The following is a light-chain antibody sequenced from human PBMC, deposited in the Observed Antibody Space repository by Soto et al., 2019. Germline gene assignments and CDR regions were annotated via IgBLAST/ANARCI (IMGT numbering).Light chain of an antibody. CDR2: GAS. Sequence: ETVMTQSPASLSVSPGERTTLSCRASQSVSSNLAWYQQRPGQAPRLLIYGASTRATGIPARFSGSGSGTEFTLTISSLQSEDLAVYYCQQYKNWPPTFVGGTKVAIE. V-gene: IGKV3-15*01. CDR1: QSVSSN. J-gene: IGKJ4*01. CDR3: QQYKNWPPT.